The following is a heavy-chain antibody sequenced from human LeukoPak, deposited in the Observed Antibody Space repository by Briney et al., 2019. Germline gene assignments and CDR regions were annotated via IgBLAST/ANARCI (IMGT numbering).Heavy chain of an antibody. CDR2: ISAYNGNT. D-gene: IGHD6-13*01. CDR3: ARDRSSSRREIDY. Sequence: ASVKVSCKASGYTFTSYAMHWVRQAPGQRLEWMGWISAYNGNTNYAQKLQGRVTMTTDTSTSIAYMELRSLRSDDTAVYYCARDRSSSRREIDYWGQGTLVTVSS. CDR1: GYTFTSYA. J-gene: IGHJ4*02. V-gene: IGHV1-18*01.